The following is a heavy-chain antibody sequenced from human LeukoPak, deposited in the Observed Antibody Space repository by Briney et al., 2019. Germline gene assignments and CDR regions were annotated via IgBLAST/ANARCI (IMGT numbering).Heavy chain of an antibody. Sequence: SETLSLTCTASGGSISSYYWSWIRQPAGKGLEWIGRIYTSGSTNYNPSLKSRVTMSVDTSNNQFSLKLSSVTAADTAVYYCARVYGSGSYILTYYFDYWGQGTLVTVSS. CDR3: ARVYGSGSYILTYYFDY. D-gene: IGHD3-10*01. CDR2: IYTSGST. J-gene: IGHJ4*02. CDR1: GGSISSYY. V-gene: IGHV4-4*07.